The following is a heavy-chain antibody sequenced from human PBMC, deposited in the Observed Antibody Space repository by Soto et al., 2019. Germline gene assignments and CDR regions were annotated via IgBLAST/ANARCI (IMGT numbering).Heavy chain of an antibody. V-gene: IGHV3-48*03. CDR2: ISSSGSTI. CDR3: ARDTPVSWAAAANYYYYGMDV. J-gene: IGHJ6*02. Sequence: EVQLVESGGGLVQPGGSLRLSCAASGFTFSSYEMNWVRQAPGKGLEWVSYISSSGSTIYYADSVKGRFTISRDNAKNSLYLQMNSLRAEDTAVYYCARDTPVSWAAAANYYYYGMDVWGQGTTVTVSS. CDR1: GFTFSSYE. D-gene: IGHD6-13*01.